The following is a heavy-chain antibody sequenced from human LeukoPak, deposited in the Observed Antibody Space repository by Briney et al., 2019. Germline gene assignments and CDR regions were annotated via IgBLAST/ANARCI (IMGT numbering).Heavy chain of an antibody. J-gene: IGHJ4*02. V-gene: IGHV3-7*01. CDR2: IKEDGTEK. CDR1: GFTFTTYW. CDR3: SRSRSVDFDY. Sequence: PGGSLRLSCAASGFTFTTYWMSWVRQAPGKGLEWVAKIKEDGTEKYYVDSVKGRFTISRDDAKNSLYLQMNSLRAEDTAMYYCSRSRSVDFDYWGQGTLVTVSS.